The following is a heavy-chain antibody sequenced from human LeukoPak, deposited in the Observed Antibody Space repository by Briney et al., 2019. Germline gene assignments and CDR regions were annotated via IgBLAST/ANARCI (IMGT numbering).Heavy chain of an antibody. CDR1: GASTSSSTYY. V-gene: IGHV4-39*07. CDR3: ASALDDAGYYYYYMDV. D-gene: IGHD5-24*01. J-gene: IGHJ6*03. Sequence: SETLSLTCTVSGASTSSSTYYWGWIRQPPGKGLEWIGSIYYSGSTYYNPSLKSRVTISVDTSKNQFSLKLSSVTAADTAVYYCASALDDAGYYYYYMDVWGKGTTVTVSS. CDR2: IYYSGST.